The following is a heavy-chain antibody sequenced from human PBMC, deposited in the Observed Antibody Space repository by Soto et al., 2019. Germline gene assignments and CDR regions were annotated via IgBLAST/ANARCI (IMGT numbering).Heavy chain of an antibody. Sequence: AETLSITCTVSGGSISSYYWSWIRQPPGKGLEWIGYIYYSGSTNYNPSLKSRVTISVDTSKNQFSLKLSSVTAADTAVYYCAREGGGDCGGDCYSGYYYYGMDVWGQGTTVTVSS. CDR1: GGSISSYY. J-gene: IGHJ6*02. V-gene: IGHV4-59*01. CDR2: IYYSGST. CDR3: AREGGGDCGGDCYSGYYYYGMDV. D-gene: IGHD2-21*02.